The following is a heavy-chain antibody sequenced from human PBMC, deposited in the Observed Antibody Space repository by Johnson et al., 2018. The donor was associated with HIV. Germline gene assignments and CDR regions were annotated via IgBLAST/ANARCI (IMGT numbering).Heavy chain of an antibody. V-gene: IGHV3-30*07. D-gene: IGHD3-22*01. CDR3: AKDTGAYYDTFLAFDI. CDR1: GFTFSAYA. J-gene: IGHJ3*02. Sequence: QMQLVESGGGVVQPGRSLRLSCAASGFTFSAYAMHWVRQAPGKGLEWVAAISDDESKTYYTDSMKGRFTISRDNSKNTLYLQMNSLRAEDTAVYYCAKDTGAYYDTFLAFDIWGQGTMVTVSS. CDR2: ISDDESKT.